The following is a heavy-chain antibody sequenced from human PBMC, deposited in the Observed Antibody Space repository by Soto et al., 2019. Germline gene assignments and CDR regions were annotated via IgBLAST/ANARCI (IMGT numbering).Heavy chain of an antibody. CDR3: ARGRGHSVGSNGVDV. CDR1: GYTFISFS. CDR2: ITAGNDNT. D-gene: IGHD5-18*01. V-gene: IGHV1-3*01. J-gene: IGHJ6*02. Sequence: GASVKVSCKASGYTFISFSIHWLRQAPGQRPEWMGWITAGNDNTYFSQKFQGRVTITRDTSANTVYMEVSSLRSEDTAVYYCARGRGHSVGSNGVDVWGQGTTVTVSS.